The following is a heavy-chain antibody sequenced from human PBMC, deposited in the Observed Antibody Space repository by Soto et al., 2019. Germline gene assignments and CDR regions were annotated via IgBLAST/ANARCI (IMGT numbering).Heavy chain of an antibody. Sequence: AWETLSLTCTVSGGSISNYYWSWIRQSPGKGLEWIGYIHYSGSTNYNPSLKSRVTISEDLSKNQFSLNLSSVTAADTAVYYCARDVAYDSSGYYYGAYFDYWGQGALVTVSS. CDR2: IHYSGST. CDR3: ARDVAYDSSGYYYGAYFDY. J-gene: IGHJ4*02. V-gene: IGHV4-59*01. CDR1: GGSISNYY. D-gene: IGHD3-22*01.